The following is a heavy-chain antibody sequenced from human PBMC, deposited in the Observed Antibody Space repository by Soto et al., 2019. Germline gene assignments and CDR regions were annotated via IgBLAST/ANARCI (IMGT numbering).Heavy chain of an antibody. CDR3: AKDPVVVAATYYGMDV. J-gene: IGHJ6*02. CDR2: ISGSGGST. Sequence: GSLRLSCAASGFTFSSYAMSWVRQAPGKGLEWVSAISGSGGSTYYADSVKGRFTISRDNSKNTLYLQMNSLRAEDTAVYYCAKDPVVVAATYYGMDVWGQGTTVTVSS. D-gene: IGHD2-15*01. CDR1: GFTFSSYA. V-gene: IGHV3-23*01.